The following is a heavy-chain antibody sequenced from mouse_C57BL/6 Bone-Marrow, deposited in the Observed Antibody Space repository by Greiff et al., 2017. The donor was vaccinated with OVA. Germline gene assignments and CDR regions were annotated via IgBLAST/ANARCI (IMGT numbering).Heavy chain of an antibody. J-gene: IGHJ4*01. Sequence: QVQLKESGPELVKPGASVKISCKASGYAFSSSWMHWVKQRPGKGLEWIGRIYPGDGDTNYNEKFKGKATLTADKSSSTAYMQLSSLTSEDSAVYFCARNEVSYSNRAMDYWGQGTSVTVSS. V-gene: IGHV1-82*01. CDR2: IYPGDGDT. D-gene: IGHD2-5*01. CDR3: ARNEVSYSNRAMDY. CDR1: GYAFSSSW.